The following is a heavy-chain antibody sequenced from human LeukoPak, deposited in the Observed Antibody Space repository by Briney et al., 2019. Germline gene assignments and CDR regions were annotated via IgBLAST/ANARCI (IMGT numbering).Heavy chain of an antibody. Sequence: SETLSLTCTVSGCSISSGSYYWSWMRQPPGKELEGIVRIYTSGSTNYNPSIKSRVTISVDTSKNQYSLKLSSVTAADTAVYYCASELSGIFDYWGQGTLVIVSA. CDR3: ASELSGIFDY. CDR1: GCSISSGSYY. V-gene: IGHV4-61*02. CDR2: IYTSGST. D-gene: IGHD3-10*01. J-gene: IGHJ4*02.